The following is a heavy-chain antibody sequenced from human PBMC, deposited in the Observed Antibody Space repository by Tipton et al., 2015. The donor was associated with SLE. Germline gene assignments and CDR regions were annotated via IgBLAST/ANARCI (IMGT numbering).Heavy chain of an antibody. D-gene: IGHD6-13*01. V-gene: IGHV4-38-2*01. J-gene: IGHJ4*02. Sequence: TLSLTCAVSGYFLSSGYYWGWIRQPPGKGMEWIGSIYHSGSTYDHPSLKSRVTISVDTSKTQFSLKLSSVTAADTAVYYCARVVAAADYWGQGTLVTVSS. CDR2: IYHSGST. CDR3: ARVVAAADY. CDR1: GYFLSSGYY.